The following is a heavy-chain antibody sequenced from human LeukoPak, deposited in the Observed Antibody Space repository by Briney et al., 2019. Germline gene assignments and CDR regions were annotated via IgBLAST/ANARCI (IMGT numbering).Heavy chain of an antibody. J-gene: IGHJ1*01. V-gene: IGHV3-9*01. D-gene: IGHD6-13*01. CDR3: AKGFRQQLVAYFQH. CDR2: ISWNSGSI. Sequence: PGGSLRLSCAASGFTVSSNYMSWVRQAPGKGLEWVSGISWNSGSIGYADSVKGRFTISRDNAKNSLYLQMNSLRAEDTALYYCAKGFRQQLVAYFQHWGQGTLVTVSS. CDR1: GFTVSSNY.